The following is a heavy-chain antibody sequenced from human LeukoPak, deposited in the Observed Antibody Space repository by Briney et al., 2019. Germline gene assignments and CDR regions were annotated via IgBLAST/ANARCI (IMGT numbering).Heavy chain of an antibody. D-gene: IGHD2-15*01. CDR3: ARLDGYCSGGSCYSVSFVDP. Sequence: SETLSLTCTVSGGSISSSNYYWGWIRQPPGKGLEWIGSIYYSGSTYYNPSLQSRVTISVDTSKNQFSLKLSSVTAADTAVYYCARLDGYCSGGSCYSVSFVDPWGQGTLVTVSS. V-gene: IGHV4-39*01. CDR2: IYYSGST. CDR1: GGSISSSNYY. J-gene: IGHJ5*02.